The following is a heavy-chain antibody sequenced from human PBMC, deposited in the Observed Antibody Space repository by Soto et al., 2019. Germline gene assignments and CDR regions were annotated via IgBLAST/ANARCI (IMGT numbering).Heavy chain of an antibody. Sequence: GGSLRLSCAVSGFTFDDNAMHWVRQAPEKGLEWVSGINWKNDIGYADSMKGRITISRDNAENSLYLQMNSLSAEDTALYYCAISQDRGGRTTFIYWGQGTQVTVSS. J-gene: IGHJ4*02. D-gene: IGHD3-16*01. CDR3: AISQDRGGRTTFIY. CDR2: INWKNDI. V-gene: IGHV3-9*01. CDR1: GFTFDDNA.